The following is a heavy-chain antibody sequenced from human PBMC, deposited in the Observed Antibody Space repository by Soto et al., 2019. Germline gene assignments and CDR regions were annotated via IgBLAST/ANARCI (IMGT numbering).Heavy chain of an antibody. CDR2: INAGNGNT. V-gene: IGHV1-3*01. CDR3: ARDRKAAAGFYYYMDV. J-gene: IGHJ6*03. CDR1: GYTFTSYA. Sequence: QVQLVQSGAEVKKPGASVKVSCKASGYTFTSYAMHWVRQAPGQRLEWMGWINAGNGNTKYSQKFQGRVTITRDTSASTAYMELSSLRSEDTAVYYCARDRKAAAGFYYYMDVWGKGTTVTVSS. D-gene: IGHD6-13*01.